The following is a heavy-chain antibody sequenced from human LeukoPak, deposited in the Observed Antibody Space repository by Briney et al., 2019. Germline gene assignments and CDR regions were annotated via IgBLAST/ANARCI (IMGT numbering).Heavy chain of an antibody. V-gene: IGHV3-69-1*01. D-gene: IGHD6-13*01. Sequence: PGGSLRLSCAASGFTFTNHPMNWVRQAPGKGLEWVSYIGGDGVAFYADSVKGRFTISRDNAKNSLYLQMNSLRAEDTAVYYCARGVAAAGGLFDPWGQGTLVTVSS. CDR3: ARGVAAAGGLFDP. CDR1: GFTFTNHP. J-gene: IGHJ5*02. CDR2: IGGDGVA.